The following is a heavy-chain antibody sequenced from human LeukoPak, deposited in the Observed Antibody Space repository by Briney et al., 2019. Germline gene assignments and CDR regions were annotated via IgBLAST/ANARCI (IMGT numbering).Heavy chain of an antibody. Sequence: SGGSLRLSCAASGFTFSSYSMNCVRQAPEKGLEWVSSISSSSSYIYYADSVKGRFTISRDDAKNSLYLQMSSLRAEDTAVYYCARDLGDGYTIDYWGQGTLVTVS. CDR1: GFTFSSYS. D-gene: IGHD5-24*01. J-gene: IGHJ4*02. V-gene: IGHV3-21*01. CDR3: ARDLGDGYTIDY. CDR2: ISSSSSYI.